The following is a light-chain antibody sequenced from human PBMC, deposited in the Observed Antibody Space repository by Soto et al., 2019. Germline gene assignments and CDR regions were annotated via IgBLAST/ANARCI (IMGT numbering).Light chain of an antibody. CDR1: QYVSSSF. J-gene: IGKJ1*01. Sequence: EIEFAQSPGTLSFSPGERATLSCRAIQYVSSSFLAWIQQKPGLAPRLLIYGASSRATGIPDRFSGSGSGTDFTLTISRLEPEDFAVYYCQQYGRSPPKTFGQGTKVDIK. V-gene: IGKV3-20*01. CDR2: GAS. CDR3: QQYGRSPPKT.